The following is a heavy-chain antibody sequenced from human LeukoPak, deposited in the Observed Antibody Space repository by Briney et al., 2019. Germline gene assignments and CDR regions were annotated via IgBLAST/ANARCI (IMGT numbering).Heavy chain of an antibody. J-gene: IGHJ6*02. Sequence: PSETLSLTCAVYGGSFSGYYWSWIRQPPGKGLEWIGEINHSGSTNYNPSLKSRVTISVDTSKNQFSLKLSSVTAADRAVYYCARGSGSLDVWGQGTTVTVSS. CDR1: GGSFSGYY. D-gene: IGHD3-10*01. CDR3: ARGSGSLDV. V-gene: IGHV4-34*01. CDR2: INHSGST.